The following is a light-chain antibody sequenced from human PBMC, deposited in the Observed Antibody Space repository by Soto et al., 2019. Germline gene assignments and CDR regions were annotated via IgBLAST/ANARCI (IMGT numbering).Light chain of an antibody. V-gene: IGKV1-27*01. CDR3: QKYNRTPRT. CDR1: QGISDY. CDR2: EAS. Sequence: DIQMTQSPSSLSSSVGDRATITCRASQGISDYYAWYQQKPGKVPKLLLNEASTLQSGVPSRFSGSGSGTDFTLTISSLQPEDVATYYCQKYNRTPRTFGQGTKVEIK. J-gene: IGKJ1*01.